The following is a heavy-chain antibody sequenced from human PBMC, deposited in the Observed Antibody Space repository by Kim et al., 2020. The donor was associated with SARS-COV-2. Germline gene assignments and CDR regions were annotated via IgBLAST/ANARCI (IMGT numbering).Heavy chain of an antibody. Sequence: GGSLRLSCVASGFSFSSYGMHWVRQAPGKGLEWVGAIWFDGSNKFYADSVKGRFTISRDNSKNTVYLQMNSLRVEDTAVYYCARVFGSGVSCPMYWGQGALVTVSS. V-gene: IGHV3-33*01. CDR1: GFSFSSYG. D-gene: IGHD2-15*01. CDR3: ARVFGSGVSCPMY. J-gene: IGHJ4*02. CDR2: IWFDGSNK.